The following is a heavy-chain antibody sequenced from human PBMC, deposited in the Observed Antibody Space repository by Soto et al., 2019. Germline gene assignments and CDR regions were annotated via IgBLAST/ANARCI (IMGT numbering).Heavy chain of an antibody. CDR1: GGSISSSNW. V-gene: IGHV4-4*02. Sequence: PSETLSLTCAVSGGSISSSNWWSWVRQPPGKGLEWIGEIYHSGSTNYNPSLKSRVTISVDKSKNQFSLKLSSVTAADTAVYYCARASWGLAAAGTGYYYYYGTDVWGQGTTVTVSS. J-gene: IGHJ6*02. CDR3: ARASWGLAAAGTGYYYYYGTDV. D-gene: IGHD6-13*01. CDR2: IYHSGST.